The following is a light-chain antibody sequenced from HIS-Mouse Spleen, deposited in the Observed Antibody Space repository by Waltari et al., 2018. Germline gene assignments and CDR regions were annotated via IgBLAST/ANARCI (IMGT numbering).Light chain of an antibody. Sequence: QSALTQPASVSGSPGQSITISCTGTSSDVGSYNLVSWYQQHPGKAPKLMISEGSKGPSGVSNRFSGSKSGNTASLTISGLQAEDEADYYCCSYAGSSTWVFGGGTKLTVL. CDR3: CSYAGSSTWV. CDR2: EGS. V-gene: IGLV2-23*01. CDR1: SSDVGSYNL. J-gene: IGLJ3*02.